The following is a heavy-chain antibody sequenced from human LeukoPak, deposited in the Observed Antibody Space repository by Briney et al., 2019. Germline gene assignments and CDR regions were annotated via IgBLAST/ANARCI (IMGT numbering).Heavy chain of an antibody. Sequence: ASVKVSCKASGYTFTSYGISWVRQAPGQGLEWMGWISVYNGNTNYAQKLQGRVTMTTDTSTSTAYMELRSLRSDDTAVYYCARDRRANLIAAADFHYWGQGTLVTVSS. V-gene: IGHV1-18*01. CDR1: GYTFTSYG. CDR2: ISVYNGNT. J-gene: IGHJ4*02. CDR3: ARDRRANLIAAADFHY. D-gene: IGHD6-13*01.